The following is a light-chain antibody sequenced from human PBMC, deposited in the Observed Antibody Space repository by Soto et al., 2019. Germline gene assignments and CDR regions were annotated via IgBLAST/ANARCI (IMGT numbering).Light chain of an antibody. V-gene: IGLV2-14*02. CDR3: AAWDDSLSGV. CDR1: SSDVGSYNL. Sequence: QSALTQPASVSGSPGQSITISCTGTSSDVGSYNLVSWYQQHPGKAPKLMIYEGSKRPSGVPDRFSGSKSGTSASLAISGLQPEDEADYYCAAWDDSLSGVFGGGTKLTVL. J-gene: IGLJ3*02. CDR2: EGS.